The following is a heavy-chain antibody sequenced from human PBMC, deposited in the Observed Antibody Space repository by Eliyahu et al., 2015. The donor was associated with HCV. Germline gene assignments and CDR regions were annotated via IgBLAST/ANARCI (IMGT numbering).Heavy chain of an antibody. J-gene: IGHJ5*02. V-gene: IGHV3-30*01. D-gene: IGHD3-10*01. Sequence: QVQLVESGGGVVQPGRSLXLSCXASGFPFXTYAMQXVRQAPGKGLEWVAGITYDGINKNNADSVKGRFTISRDNSKNTLYLQMNSLRAEDTAVYYCAKSPYGSGSYPVDRWGQGTLVTVSS. CDR2: ITYDGINK. CDR1: GFPFXTYA. CDR3: AKSPYGSGSYPVDR.